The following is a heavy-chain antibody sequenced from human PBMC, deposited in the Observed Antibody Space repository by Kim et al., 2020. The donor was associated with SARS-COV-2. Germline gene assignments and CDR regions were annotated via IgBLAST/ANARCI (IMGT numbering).Heavy chain of an antibody. CDR3: AKEMRSGWYNFDY. Sequence: GGSLRLSCAASGFTFNTYSMHWVRQAPGKGLEYVSGISSNGDNTYYADSVKGRFTISRDNSKNTLYLQMSSLRVEDTAIYYCAKEMRSGWYNFDYWGQGTLVTVPS. J-gene: IGHJ4*02. V-gene: IGHV3-64D*06. CDR2: ISSNGDNT. D-gene: IGHD6-19*01. CDR1: GFTFNTYS.